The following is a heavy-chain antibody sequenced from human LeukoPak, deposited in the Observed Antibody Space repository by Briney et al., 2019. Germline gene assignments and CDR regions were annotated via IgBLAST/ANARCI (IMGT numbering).Heavy chain of an antibody. V-gene: IGHV3-23*01. Sequence: RGSLRLSCVGSGFTFRSHAMRWVRQAPEKGLEFVSGIYENGGTTYYADSVKGRFSIPRDNSKNTLYLQMDSLRGEDTAVYYCAKDFRIGYSAHFDYWGQGALVTVSS. CDR3: AKDFRIGYSAHFDY. J-gene: IGHJ4*02. D-gene: IGHD2-21*01. CDR1: GFTFRSHA. CDR2: IYENGGTT.